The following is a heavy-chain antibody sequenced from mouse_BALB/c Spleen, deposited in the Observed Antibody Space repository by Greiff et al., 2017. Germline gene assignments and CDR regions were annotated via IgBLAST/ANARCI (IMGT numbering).Heavy chain of an antibody. J-gene: IGHJ1*01. CDR2: ISSGGSYT. CDR3: TRVHGSSWYFDV. V-gene: IGHV5-6-4*01. D-gene: IGHD1-1*01. CDR1: GFTFSSYT. Sequence: EVQRVESGGGLVKPGGSLKLSCAASGFTFSSYTMSWVRQTPEKRLEWVATISSGGSYTYYPDSVKGRFTISRDNAKNTLYLQMSSLKSEDTAMYYCTRVHGSSWYFDVWGAGTTVTVSS.